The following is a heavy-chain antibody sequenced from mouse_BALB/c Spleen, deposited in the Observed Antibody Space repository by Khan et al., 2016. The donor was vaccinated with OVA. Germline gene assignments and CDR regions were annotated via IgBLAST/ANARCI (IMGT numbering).Heavy chain of an antibody. D-gene: IGHD4-1*01. J-gene: IGHJ3*01. CDR3: ARIYWGVFAY. CDR2: IDPANGNT. V-gene: IGHV14-3*02. Sequence: IQLVQSGAELVKPGASVKLSCTASGFNIKDTYMHWVKQRPEQGLEWIGRIDPANGNTKYDPKFQDKATITADTSSNTAYLQLSSLTSEDTAVYYCARIYWGVFAYWGQGTLVTVSA. CDR1: GFNIKDTY.